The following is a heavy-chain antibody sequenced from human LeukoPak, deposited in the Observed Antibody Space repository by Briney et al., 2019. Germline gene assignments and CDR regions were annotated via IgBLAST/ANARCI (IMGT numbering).Heavy chain of an antibody. J-gene: IGHJ6*03. CDR2: ISGFSGNT. Sequence: EASVKVSCKASGYTFTSYGISWVRQAPGQGLEWMGWISGFSGNTVYAQKVQGRITITTDTSTSTAYMERRSLRSDDTAVYYCARDACSSTACYTWNYMDVWGKGTTVTVSS. V-gene: IGHV1-18*01. D-gene: IGHD2-2*02. CDR3: ARDACSSTACYTWNYMDV. CDR1: GYTFTSYG.